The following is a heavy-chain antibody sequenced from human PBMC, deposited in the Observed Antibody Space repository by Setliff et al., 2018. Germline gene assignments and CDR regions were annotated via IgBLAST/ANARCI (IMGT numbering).Heavy chain of an antibody. CDR3: FGAGTCSY. CDR2: INPHGSEK. D-gene: IGHD3-10*01. Sequence: GGSLRLSCTASGFTFSSYAVSWVRQAPGKGLEWLASINPHGSEKYYADSVKGRFTISRDNAKNSLSLQMNNLRTEDTAVYYCFGAGTCSYWGQGTLVTVSS. V-gene: IGHV3-7*01. CDR1: GFTFSSYA. J-gene: IGHJ4*02.